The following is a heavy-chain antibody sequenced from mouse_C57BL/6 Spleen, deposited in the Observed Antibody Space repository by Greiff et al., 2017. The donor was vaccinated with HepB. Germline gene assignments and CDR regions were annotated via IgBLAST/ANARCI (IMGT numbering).Heavy chain of an antibody. CDR3: ARYSNYDAMDY. CDR2: IYPGDGDT. D-gene: IGHD2-5*01. Sequence: QVQLQQSGPELVKPGASVKISCKASGYAFSSSWMNWVKQRPGKGLEWIGRIYPGDGDTNYNGKFKGKATLTADKSSSTAYMQLSSLTSEDSAVYFCARYSNYDAMDYWGQGTSVTVSS. V-gene: IGHV1-82*01. J-gene: IGHJ4*01. CDR1: GYAFSSSW.